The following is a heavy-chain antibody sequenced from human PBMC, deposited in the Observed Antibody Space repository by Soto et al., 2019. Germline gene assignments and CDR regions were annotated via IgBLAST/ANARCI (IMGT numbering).Heavy chain of an antibody. CDR2: IYYSGST. Sequence: PSETLSLTCTVSGGSISGYYWSWIRQPPGKGLEWIGYIYYSGSTNYNPSLKSRVTISVDTSKNQFSLKLSSVTAADTAVYYCARDRGYYGFWSGIIDYWGQGTLVTVSS. CDR3: ARDRGYYGFWSGIIDY. D-gene: IGHD3-3*01. CDR1: GGSISGYY. V-gene: IGHV4-59*01. J-gene: IGHJ4*02.